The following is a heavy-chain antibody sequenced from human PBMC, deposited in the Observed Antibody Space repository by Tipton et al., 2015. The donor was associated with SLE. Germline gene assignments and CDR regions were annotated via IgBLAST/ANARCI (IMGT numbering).Heavy chain of an antibody. CDR2: IIPIFGTA. Sequence: SGPEVKKPGSSVKVSCKASGGTFSSYAISWVRQAPGQGLEWMGRIIPIFGTANYAQKFQGRVTITADESTSTAYMELSSLRSEDTAVYYCARHEGITGRTARKVNAFDIWGPGTMVTVSS. D-gene: IGHD1-20*01. V-gene: IGHV1-69*13. J-gene: IGHJ3*02. CDR1: GGTFSSYA. CDR3: ARHEGITGRTARKVNAFDI.